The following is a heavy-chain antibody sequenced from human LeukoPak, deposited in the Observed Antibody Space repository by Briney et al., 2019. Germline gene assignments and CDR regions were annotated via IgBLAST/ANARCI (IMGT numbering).Heavy chain of an antibody. D-gene: IGHD6-19*01. CDR2: ISSSGSTI. CDR3: ARGTGWSDPYFDY. CDR1: GFTFSSYE. J-gene: IGHJ4*02. V-gene: IGHV3-48*03. Sequence: GGSLRLSCAASGFTFSSYEMNWVRQAPGKGLEWVSYISSSGSTIYYADSVKGRFTISRDNAKNSLYLQMNSLRAEDTAVYCCARGTGWSDPYFDYWGQGTLVTVSS.